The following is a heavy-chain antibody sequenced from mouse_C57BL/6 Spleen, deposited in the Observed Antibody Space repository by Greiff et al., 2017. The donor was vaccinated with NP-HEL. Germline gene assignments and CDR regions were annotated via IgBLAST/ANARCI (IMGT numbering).Heavy chain of an antibody. CDR2: FYPGSGNT. D-gene: IGHD2-5*01. Sequence: VQLQQSGAELVRPGASVKLSCKASGSPFTDYYINWVKQRPGQGLEWIARFYPGSGNTYYNEKFKGKATLTAEKSSSTAYMQLSSLTSEDSAVYFCARGAGSNPFDYWGQGTTLTVSS. V-gene: IGHV1-76*01. CDR1: GSPFTDYY. CDR3: ARGAGSNPFDY. J-gene: IGHJ2*01.